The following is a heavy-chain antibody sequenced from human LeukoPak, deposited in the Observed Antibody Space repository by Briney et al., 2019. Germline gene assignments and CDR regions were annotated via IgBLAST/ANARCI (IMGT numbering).Heavy chain of an antibody. J-gene: IGHJ4*02. CDR1: GGTFSSYA. CDR3: ARATSGWYLAPFDY. V-gene: IGHV1-69*04. D-gene: IGHD6-19*01. Sequence: SVKVSCKPSGGTFSSYAISWVRPAPGQGREWLGRIIPILGVANYAQKFQGRVTITADKSTSTAYMELSSLRSEDTAVYCCARATSGWYLAPFDYWGQGTLVTVSS. CDR2: IIPILGVA.